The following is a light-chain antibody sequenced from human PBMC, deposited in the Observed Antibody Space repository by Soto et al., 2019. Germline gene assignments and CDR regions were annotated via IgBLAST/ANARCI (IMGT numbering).Light chain of an antibody. Sequence: DIQLTQSPSFLSASVGDRVTITCRASQGISSYLAWCQQKPGKAPKLLIYVASTLQTGVPSRFSGSGSGTEFTLTISSLQPEDLATYYCQQLNNYPRTFGQGTKVDI. J-gene: IGKJ1*01. V-gene: IGKV1-9*01. CDR2: VAS. CDR1: QGISSY. CDR3: QQLNNYPRT.